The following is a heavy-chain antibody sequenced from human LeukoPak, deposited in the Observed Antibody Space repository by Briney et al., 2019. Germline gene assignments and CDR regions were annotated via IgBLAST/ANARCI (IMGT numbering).Heavy chain of an antibody. CDR1: GGTFSSYA. CDR3: ASDMRTGTTSPYYYMDV. Sequence: GASVKVSCKASGGTFSSYAISWVRQAPGQGLEWMGRIIPIFGTANYAQNFQGRVTITADKSTSTAYMELSSLRSEDTAVYYCASDMRTGTTSPYYYMDVWGKGTTVTVSS. D-gene: IGHD1-7*01. V-gene: IGHV1-69*06. CDR2: IIPIFGTA. J-gene: IGHJ6*03.